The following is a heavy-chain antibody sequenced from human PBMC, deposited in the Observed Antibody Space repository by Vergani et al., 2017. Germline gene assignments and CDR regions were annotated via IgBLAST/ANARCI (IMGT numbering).Heavy chain of an antibody. J-gene: IGHJ6*02. V-gene: IGHV3-13*01. CDR2: IGTAGDT. Sequence: VQLVESGGGLVKPGGSLRLSCAASGFTFSSYDMHWVRQATGKGLEWVSAIGTAGDTYYPGSVKGRFTISRENAKNSLYLQMNSLRAGDTAVYYCARGFEQLQSYGMDVWGQGTTVTVSS. D-gene: IGHD4-11*01. CDR1: GFTFSSYD. CDR3: ARGFEQLQSYGMDV.